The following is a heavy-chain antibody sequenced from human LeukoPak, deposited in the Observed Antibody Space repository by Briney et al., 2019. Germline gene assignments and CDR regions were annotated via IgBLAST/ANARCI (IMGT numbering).Heavy chain of an antibody. CDR1: GYTFTGYY. Sequence: ASVKVSCKASGYTFTGYYMHWVRQAPGQELEWMGWINPNSRGTNYAQKFQGRVTMTRDTSISTAYMELSRLRSDDTAVYYCARAAQQLVQYNWFDPWGQGTLVTVSS. CDR2: INPNSRGT. J-gene: IGHJ5*02. D-gene: IGHD6-13*01. V-gene: IGHV1-2*02. CDR3: ARAAQQLVQYNWFDP.